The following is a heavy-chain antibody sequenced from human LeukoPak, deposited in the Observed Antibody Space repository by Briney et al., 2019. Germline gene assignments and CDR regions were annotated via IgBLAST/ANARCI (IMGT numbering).Heavy chain of an antibody. CDR2: INPAGSQE. CDR1: GLTFSSSW. V-gene: IGHV3-7*01. CDR3: ARYSGSFPGWLDP. D-gene: IGHD1-26*01. J-gene: IGHJ5*02. Sequence: GGSLRLSCAASGLTFSSSWMNWVRQAPGKGLEWVANINPAGSQEDYVDSVKGRFTISRDNAKNSVFLQMNSLRAEDTAVYYCARYSGSFPGWLDPWGQGTLVTVSS.